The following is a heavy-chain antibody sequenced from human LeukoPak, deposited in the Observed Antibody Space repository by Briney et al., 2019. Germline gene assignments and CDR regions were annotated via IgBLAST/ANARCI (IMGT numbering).Heavy chain of an antibody. Sequence: SETLSLTCTVSGGSISSGGYYWSWIRQHPGKGLEWIGYIYYSGSTYYNPSLKSRVTISVDTSKNQFSLKLSSVTAAGTAVYYCARAEGVVVFPGMDVWGQGTTVTVSS. V-gene: IGHV4-31*03. CDR3: ARAEGVVVFPGMDV. D-gene: IGHD2-15*01. J-gene: IGHJ6*02. CDR1: GGSISSGGYY. CDR2: IYYSGST.